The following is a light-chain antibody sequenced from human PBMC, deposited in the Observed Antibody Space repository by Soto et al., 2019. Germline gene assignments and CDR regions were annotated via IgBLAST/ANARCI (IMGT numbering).Light chain of an antibody. J-gene: IGLJ1*01. CDR3: SSYTSSSTLEG. CDR1: SSDVGGYNY. V-gene: IGLV2-14*01. CDR2: DVT. Sequence: QSALTQPASVSGSPGQSITISCTGTSSDVGGYNYVSWYQQHPGKAPKLINYDVTNRPSGVSNSFSGSKSGNTASLTNTGLQAEDEADYYCSSYTSSSTLEGFGTGTKVTVL.